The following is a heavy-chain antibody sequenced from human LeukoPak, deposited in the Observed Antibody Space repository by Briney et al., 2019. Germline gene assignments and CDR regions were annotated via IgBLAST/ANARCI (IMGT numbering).Heavy chain of an antibody. CDR2: MNPNSGNT. Sequence: ASVKVSCKASGYTFTSYDINWVRQATGQGIEWMGWMNPNSGNTGYAQKFQGRVTMTRNTSISTAYMELSSLRSEDTAVYYCARGRDARAISYYYYYMDVWGKGTTVTVSS. V-gene: IGHV1-8*01. CDR3: ARGRDARAISYYYYYMDV. D-gene: IGHD2-2*01. CDR1: GYTFTSYD. J-gene: IGHJ6*03.